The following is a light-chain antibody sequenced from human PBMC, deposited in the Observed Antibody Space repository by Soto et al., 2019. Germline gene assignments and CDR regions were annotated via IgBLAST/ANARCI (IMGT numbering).Light chain of an antibody. J-gene: IGKJ4*01. CDR3: QPYNTWPPLT. Sequence: EIVMTQSPATLSVSPGERATLSCRATQSISSNLAWYQQRPGQAPRLLIYGASTRATGIPARFSGMGSRTQFPLTISRLHSVDFALYYCQPYNTWPPLTFRGGTKVQIK. V-gene: IGKV3-15*01. CDR2: GAS. CDR1: QSISSN.